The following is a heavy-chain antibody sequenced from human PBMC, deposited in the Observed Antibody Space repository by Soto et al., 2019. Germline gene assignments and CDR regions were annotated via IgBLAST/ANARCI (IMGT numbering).Heavy chain of an antibody. CDR3: ARALPMTTVTTLGYYMDV. CDR2: MNPNSGNT. CDR1: GYTFTSYD. J-gene: IGHJ6*03. V-gene: IGHV1-8*01. Sequence: ASVKVSCKASGYTFTSYDINWVRQATGQGLEWMGWMNPNSGNTGYAQKFQGRVTMTRNTSISTAYMELSSLRSEDTAVYYCARALPMTTVTTLGYYMDVWGKGTTVTVSS. D-gene: IGHD4-4*01.